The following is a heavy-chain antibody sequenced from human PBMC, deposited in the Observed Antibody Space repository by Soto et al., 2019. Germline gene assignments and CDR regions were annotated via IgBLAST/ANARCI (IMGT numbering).Heavy chain of an antibody. CDR2: TYYRSKWYN. V-gene: IGHV6-1*01. CDR3: AKGDNLGPKTGYAFDP. J-gene: IGHJ5*02. CDR1: GDSVSSNSAA. D-gene: IGHD5-12*01. Sequence: QTLSLTCAISGDSVSSNSAAWNWIRQSPSRGLEWLGRTYYRSKWYNDYAVSVKSRITINPDTSKNQFSLQLNSVTPEDTAVYYCAKGDNLGPKTGYAFDPWGQGIMVTVSS.